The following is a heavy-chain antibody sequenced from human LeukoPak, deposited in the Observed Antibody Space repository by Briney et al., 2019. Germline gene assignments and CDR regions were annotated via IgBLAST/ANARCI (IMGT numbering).Heavy chain of an antibody. J-gene: IGHJ4*02. CDR2: IYYSGST. D-gene: IGHD4-17*01. CDR3: ASRTTVSPYYFDY. Sequence: PSQTLSLTCTVSGGSISSGDYYWSWIRQPPGKGLEWIGYIYYSGSTYYNPSLKSRVTISVNTSKNQFSLKLSSVTAADTAVYYCASRTTVSPYYFDYWGQGTLVTVSS. CDR1: GGSISSGDYY. V-gene: IGHV4-30-4*01.